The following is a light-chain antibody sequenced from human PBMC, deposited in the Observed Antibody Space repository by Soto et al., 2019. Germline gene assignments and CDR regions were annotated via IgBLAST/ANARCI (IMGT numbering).Light chain of an antibody. CDR2: AAS. CDR3: QNYNSGPNT. CDR1: QGISNY. J-gene: IGKJ2*01. Sequence: DIQMTQSQSSLSASVGDRVTITCRASQGISNYLAWYQQKPGKVPKLLIYAASTLQSGVSSRFIGSGSGTDFTHTIISLQPEYVATYYCQNYNSGPNTLGQVTKREIK. V-gene: IGKV1-27*01.